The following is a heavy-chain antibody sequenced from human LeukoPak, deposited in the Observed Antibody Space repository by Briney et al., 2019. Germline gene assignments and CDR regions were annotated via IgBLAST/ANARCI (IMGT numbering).Heavy chain of an antibody. D-gene: IGHD6-13*01. J-gene: IGHJ4*02. CDR2: INPNSGGT. V-gene: IGHV1-2*02. CDR3: ARSRYSSSWYSFDY. CDR1: GYTFTGYY. Sequence: ASVEVSCKASGYTFTGYYMHWVRQAPGQGLEWMGWINPNSGGTNYAQKFQGRVTMTRDTSISTAYMELSRLRSDDAAVYYCARSRYSSSWYSFDYWGQGTLVTVSS.